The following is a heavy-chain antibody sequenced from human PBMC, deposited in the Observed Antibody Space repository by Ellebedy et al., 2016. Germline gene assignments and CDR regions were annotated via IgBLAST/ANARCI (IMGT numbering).Heavy chain of an antibody. V-gene: IGHV4-59*01. CDR1: GGSISSYY. CDR2: IYYSGST. J-gene: IGHJ4*02. CDR3: ARGGVRGYYFDY. Sequence: SETLSLTCTVSGGSISSYYWSWIRQPPGKGLEWIGYIYYSGSTNYNPSLKSRVTISVDTSKNQFSLKLSSVTAADTAVYYCARGGVRGYYFDYWGQGTLVTVSS. D-gene: IGHD3-10*01.